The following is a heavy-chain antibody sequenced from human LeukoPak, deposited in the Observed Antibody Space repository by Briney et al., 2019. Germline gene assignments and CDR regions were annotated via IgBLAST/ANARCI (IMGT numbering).Heavy chain of an antibody. CDR1: GFTFSSYA. Sequence: SGESLRLSCAASGFTFSSYAMSWVRQAPGKGLEWVSAISGSGGSTYYADSVKGRFTISRDNSKNTLYLQMNSLRAEDTAVYYCAKASGTMVRGVIINDAFDIWGQGTMVTVSS. CDR3: AKASGTMVRGVIINDAFDI. CDR2: ISGSGGST. D-gene: IGHD3-10*01. V-gene: IGHV3-23*01. J-gene: IGHJ3*02.